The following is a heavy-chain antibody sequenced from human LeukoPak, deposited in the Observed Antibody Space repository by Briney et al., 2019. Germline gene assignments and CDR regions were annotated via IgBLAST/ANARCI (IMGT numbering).Heavy chain of an antibody. J-gene: IGHJ4*02. D-gene: IGHD2-2*01. CDR2: ITSSGGST. V-gene: IGHV3-23*01. CDR3: ARLKLLWSNYFDY. CDR1: GFTFNTYG. Sequence: GGTLRLSCAASGFTFNTYGMTWVRQAPGKGLEWVSAITSSGGSTYYGDSVKGRFTISRDNSRNTLYLQMNSLRAEDTAVYYCARLKLLWSNYFDYWGQGTLVTVSS.